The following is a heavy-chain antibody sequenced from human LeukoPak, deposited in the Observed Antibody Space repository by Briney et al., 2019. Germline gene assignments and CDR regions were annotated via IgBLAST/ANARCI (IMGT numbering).Heavy chain of an antibody. CDR1: GGSFSVYY. Sequence: SETLSLTCAVYGGSFSVYYWSWIRQPPGKGLERIGEINHSGSTNYNPSLKSRVTISVDTSKNQFSLKLSSVTAADTAVFYCARVSVGAFDIWGQGTMVTVSS. J-gene: IGHJ3*02. CDR2: INHSGST. CDR3: ARVSVGAFDI. V-gene: IGHV4-34*01.